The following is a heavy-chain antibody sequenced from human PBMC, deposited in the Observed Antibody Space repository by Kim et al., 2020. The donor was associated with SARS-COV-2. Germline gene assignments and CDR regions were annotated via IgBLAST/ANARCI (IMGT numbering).Heavy chain of an antibody. J-gene: IGHJ6*02. CDR1: GGTFSSYA. V-gene: IGHV1-69*04. CDR2: IIPILGIA. Sequence: SVKVSCKASGGTFSSYAISWVRQAPGQGLEWMGRIIPILGIANYAQKFQGRVTITADKSTSTAYMELSSLRSEDTAVYYCARGAGYSYYYYGMDVWGQGTTVTVSS. CDR3: ARGAGYSYYYYGMDV. D-gene: IGHD5-18*01.